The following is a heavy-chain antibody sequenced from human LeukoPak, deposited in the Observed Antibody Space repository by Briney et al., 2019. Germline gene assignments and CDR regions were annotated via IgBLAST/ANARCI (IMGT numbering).Heavy chain of an antibody. CDR2: IYYSGST. CDR1: GGSISSGDYY. Sequence: PSETLSLTCTVSGGSISSGDYYWSWIRQPPGKGLEWIGYIYYSGSTYYNPSLKSRVTISVDTSKNQFSLKLSSVTAADTAVYYCARGHPPYYYGSGSYSPFDIWGQGTMVTVSS. V-gene: IGHV4-30-4*01. D-gene: IGHD3-10*01. CDR3: ARGHPPYYYGSGSYSPFDI. J-gene: IGHJ3*02.